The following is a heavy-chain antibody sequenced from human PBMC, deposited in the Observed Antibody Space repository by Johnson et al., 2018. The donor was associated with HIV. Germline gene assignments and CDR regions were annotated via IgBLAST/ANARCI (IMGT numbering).Heavy chain of an antibody. J-gene: IGHJ3*01. Sequence: QVQLVESGGGVVQPGRSLRLSCAASGFTFSSYGMHWVRQAPGKGLEWVAVLWYDGSNKYYADSVTRRFTISRANSKNTLDLQMNRLRAEDTDVYYRAKDRAVNFWSGWGAFDVWGQGTVVTVSS. V-gene: IGHV3-33*06. CDR3: AKDRAVNFWSGWGAFDV. CDR2: LWYDGSNK. CDR1: GFTFSSYG. D-gene: IGHD3-3*01.